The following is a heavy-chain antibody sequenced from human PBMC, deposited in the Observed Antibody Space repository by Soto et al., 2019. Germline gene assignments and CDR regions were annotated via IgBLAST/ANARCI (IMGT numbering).Heavy chain of an antibody. V-gene: IGHV3-9*01. CDR2: ITWNSDSI. CDR3: AKDRVAAGLNYFDY. D-gene: IGHD6-13*01. J-gene: IGHJ4*02. Sequence: EVQLVESGGGLVQPGRSLRLSCAASGFTFDDYAMHWVRQAPGKGLEWVSGITWNSDSIGYAESVKGRFTISRDSAKNSLYLQMNSLRAEDTAFYYCAKDRVAAGLNYFDYWGQGTLVTVSS. CDR1: GFTFDDYA.